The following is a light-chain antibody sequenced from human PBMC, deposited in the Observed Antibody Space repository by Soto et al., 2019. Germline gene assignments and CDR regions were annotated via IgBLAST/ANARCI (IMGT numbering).Light chain of an antibody. CDR2: WAS. J-gene: IGKJ4*01. Sequence: DIVMTQSPASLAVSLGERATINCKTSQSVLFISKNKNYLAWYQQKPGQPPKLLIYWASTREPRVPDRFSGSGSGTDFTLTISSLQAEDVAVYYCQQYYSTPLTFGGGTKVEIK. CDR3: QQYYSTPLT. CDR1: QSVLFISKNKNY. V-gene: IGKV4-1*01.